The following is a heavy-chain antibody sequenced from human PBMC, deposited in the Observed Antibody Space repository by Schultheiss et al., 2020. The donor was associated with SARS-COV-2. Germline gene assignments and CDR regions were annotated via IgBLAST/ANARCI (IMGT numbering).Heavy chain of an antibody. J-gene: IGHJ4*02. V-gene: IGHV3-30*04. CDR1: GFTFSSYG. D-gene: IGHD6-6*01. CDR3: AKEIAARPNYFDY. Sequence: GGSLRLSCAASGFTFSSYGINWVRQAPGKGLERVAVISYDGSNKYYAGSVKGRFTISRDNSKNTLYLQMNSLRDEDTAVYYCAKEIAARPNYFDYWGQGTLVTVSS. CDR2: ISYDGSNK.